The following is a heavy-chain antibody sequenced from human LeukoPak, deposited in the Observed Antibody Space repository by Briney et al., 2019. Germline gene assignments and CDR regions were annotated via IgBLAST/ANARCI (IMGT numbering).Heavy chain of an antibody. J-gene: IGHJ5*02. D-gene: IGHD5-18*01. V-gene: IGHV4-38-2*02. Sequence: PSETLSLTCTVSEDSINSEYFWGWIRQPPGKGLEWIGSVSQGGIIHYNPSLKSRVTISIDTSRNQFSFSLRSVTAADTAMYYCARLNFYSYGRFDPWGQGTLVTVSS. CDR1: EDSINSEYF. CDR2: VSQGGII. CDR3: ARLNFYSYGRFDP.